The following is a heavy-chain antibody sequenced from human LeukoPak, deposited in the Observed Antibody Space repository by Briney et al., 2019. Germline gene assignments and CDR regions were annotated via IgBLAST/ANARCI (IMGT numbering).Heavy chain of an antibody. CDR2: IKKTGSET. CDR3: AREDGYCSGGNCYSYFDS. V-gene: IGHV3-7*01. D-gene: IGHD2-15*01. J-gene: IGHJ4*02. CDR1: GFTFSHFW. Sequence: PGGSLRLSCAASGFTFSHFWMSWVCQAPGKGLEWVAYIKKTGSETYYVDSVKGRFTITRDNTRSSLFLQMYSLRAEDTAVYFCAREDGYCSGGNCYSYFDSWGQGTLVTVSS.